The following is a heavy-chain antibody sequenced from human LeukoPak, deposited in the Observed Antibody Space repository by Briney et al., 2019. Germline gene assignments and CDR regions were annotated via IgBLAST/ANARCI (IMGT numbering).Heavy chain of an antibody. CDR2: VTRNGGRT. Sequence: GGSLRLSCVASGFTFDEYAMSWVRQAPGKGLEYVSGVTRNGGRTYYADSVKGRSTISRDDSKNTLFLQMNSLRVEDTAVYYCVTGDPIWFDPWGQGTLVTVSS. CDR3: VTGDPIWFDP. J-gene: IGHJ5*02. CDR1: GFTFDEYA. D-gene: IGHD3-10*01. V-gene: IGHV3-23*01.